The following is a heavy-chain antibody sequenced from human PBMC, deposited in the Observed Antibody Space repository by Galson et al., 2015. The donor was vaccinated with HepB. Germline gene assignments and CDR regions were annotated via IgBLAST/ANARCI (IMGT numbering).Heavy chain of an antibody. Sequence: CAISGDSVSSTSATWSWIRQSPSRGLEWLGRTYYRSKWYNDYAVSVKSRITIDPDTSKNQFSLQLNSVTPEDTAVYYCARAVAGAFGYWGQGTLVTVSS. V-gene: IGHV6-1*01. CDR1: GDSVSSTSAT. CDR3: ARAVAGAFGY. J-gene: IGHJ4*02. CDR2: TYYRSKWYN. D-gene: IGHD6-19*01.